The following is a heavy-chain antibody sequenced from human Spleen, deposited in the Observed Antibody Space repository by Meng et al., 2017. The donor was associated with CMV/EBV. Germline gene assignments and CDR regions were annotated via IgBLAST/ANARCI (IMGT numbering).Heavy chain of an antibody. V-gene: IGHV4-30-4*08. Sequence: LRLSCTVSGGSITGGAYYWSWIRQPPGKGLEWIGYIYYSGSTYYNPSLKSRVTISIDTSKNQFSLKLSSVTAADTAVYYCAGWGSSGYYRYWGQGTLVTVSS. J-gene: IGHJ4*02. D-gene: IGHD3-22*01. CDR2: IYYSGST. CDR1: GGSITGGAYY. CDR3: AGWGSSGYYRY.